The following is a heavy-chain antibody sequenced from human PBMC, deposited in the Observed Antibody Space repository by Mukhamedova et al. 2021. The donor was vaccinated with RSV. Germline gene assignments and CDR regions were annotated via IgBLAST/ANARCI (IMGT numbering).Heavy chain of an antibody. Sequence: GLEWIGSIFLSGSTYSNPSLQTRVTIPVDTFQNQFSMKLSSVTAADTAMDYCARVLQSSYYYYYFMDVWGKGTTVTVSS. V-gene: IGHV4-38-2*02. J-gene: IGHJ6*03. CDR3: ARVLQSSYYYYYFMDV. CDR2: IFLSGST. D-gene: IGHD2-15*01.